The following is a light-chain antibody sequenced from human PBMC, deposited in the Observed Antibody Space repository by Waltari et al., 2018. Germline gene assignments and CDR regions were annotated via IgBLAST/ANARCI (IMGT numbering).Light chain of an antibody. Sequence: EIVLTQSPGTLSLSPGERATLYCRASQSVGSSLAWYQQKPGQAPRLRIYGASSRATGVPDRFSGSGSGTDFSLTISRLEPEDFAVYYCQHYVRLPVTFGQGTRVEIK. CDR1: QSVGSS. CDR2: GAS. J-gene: IGKJ1*01. CDR3: QHYVRLPVT. V-gene: IGKV3-20*01.